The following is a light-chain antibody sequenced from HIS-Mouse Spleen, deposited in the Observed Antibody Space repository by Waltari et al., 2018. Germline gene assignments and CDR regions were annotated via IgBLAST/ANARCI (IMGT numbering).Light chain of an antibody. V-gene: IGLV3-19*01. CDR1: SLQSHY. CDR3: NSRDSSGNHYV. CDR2: GNN. Sequence: SSELTQDAAVSVAFGQTVSIQCQGGSLQSHYALWDQQKASKAAVHVIYGNNNRPSGTPGRLSGSSSGSTASLTITGAQAEDEADYYCNSRDSSGNHYVFGTGTKVTVL. J-gene: IGLJ1*01.